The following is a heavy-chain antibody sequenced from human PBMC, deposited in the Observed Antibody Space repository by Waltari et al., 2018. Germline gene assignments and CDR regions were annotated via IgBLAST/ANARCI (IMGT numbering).Heavy chain of an antibody. CDR2: VDLEDGET. CDR1: GYTFTDYS. CDR3: ATQRGYYYYMDV. D-gene: IGHD3-3*01. V-gene: IGHV1-69-2*01. J-gene: IGHJ6*03. Sequence: EVQLVQSGAEVKKPGATVKISCKASGYTFTDYSIHWVQQAPGNWLEWMGRVDLEDGETIKAWKLQCRVTRTADTSTDTAYMELSRLRSEDTAVYYCATQRGYYYYMDVWGKGTTVTVSS.